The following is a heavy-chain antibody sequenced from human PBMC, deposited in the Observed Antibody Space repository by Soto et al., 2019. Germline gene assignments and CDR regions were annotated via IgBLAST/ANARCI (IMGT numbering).Heavy chain of an antibody. CDR1: GFTFGDYA. Sequence: KSGGSLRLSCTASGFTFGDYAMSWFRQAPGKGLEWVGFIRSKAYGGTTEYAASVKGRFTISRDDSKSIAYLQMNSLKTEDTAVYYCTPRGSYYYYGMDVWGQGTTVTVSS. D-gene: IGHD1-1*01. CDR3: TPRGSYYYYGMDV. J-gene: IGHJ6*02. V-gene: IGHV3-49*05. CDR2: IRSKAYGGTT.